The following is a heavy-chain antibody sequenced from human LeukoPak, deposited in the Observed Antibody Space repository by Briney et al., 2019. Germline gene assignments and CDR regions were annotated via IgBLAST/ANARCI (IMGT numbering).Heavy chain of an antibody. Sequence: SETLSLTCTVSGGSISNYYWSWIRQPPGKGLEWIGYIYYSGSTNYNPSFKSRVTISVDTSKNQFSLKLSSVTAADTAVYYCARHGGGSYSYYFDYWGQGTLVTVSS. V-gene: IGHV4-59*08. CDR3: ARHGGGSYSYYFDY. CDR1: GGSISNYY. J-gene: IGHJ4*02. D-gene: IGHD1-26*01. CDR2: IYYSGST.